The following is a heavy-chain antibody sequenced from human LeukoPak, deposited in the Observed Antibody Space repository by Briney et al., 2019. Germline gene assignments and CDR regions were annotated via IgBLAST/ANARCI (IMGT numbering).Heavy chain of an antibody. Sequence: GSLRLSCAASGFTFSSYEMNWVRQAPGKWLEWIGTIYHSGSTYYNPSPKKRVTISLDTSKNQFSLKLSSVTAADTAVYYCARDYKVLKGFVPREVGATGGWFDPWGQGTLVTVSS. CDR3: ARDYKVLKGFVPREVGATGGWFDP. D-gene: IGHD1-26*01. V-gene: IGHV4-38-2*02. CDR2: IYHSGST. CDR1: GFTFSSYE. J-gene: IGHJ5*02.